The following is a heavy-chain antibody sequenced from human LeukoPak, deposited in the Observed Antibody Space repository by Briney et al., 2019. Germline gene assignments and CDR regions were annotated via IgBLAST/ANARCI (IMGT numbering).Heavy chain of an antibody. CDR3: ARHRNHYDSSGLDY. V-gene: IGHV4-59*08. D-gene: IGHD3-22*01. J-gene: IGHJ4*02. Sequence: SETLSLTCTVSGGSISSYYWSWIRQPPGKGLEWIGYIYYSGSTNYNPSLKSRVTISVDTSKNQFSLKLSSVTAADTAVYYCARHRNHYDSSGLDYWGQGTLVTVSS. CDR1: GGSISSYY. CDR2: IYYSGST.